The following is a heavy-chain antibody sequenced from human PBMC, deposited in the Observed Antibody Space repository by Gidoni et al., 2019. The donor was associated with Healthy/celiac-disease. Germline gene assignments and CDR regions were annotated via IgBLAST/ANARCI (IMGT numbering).Heavy chain of an antibody. J-gene: IGHJ4*02. V-gene: IGHV4-39*01. CDR1: GGSISSSSYY. CDR2: IYYSGST. D-gene: IGHD6-19*01. Sequence: QLQLQESGPGLVKPSETLSLTCTVSGGSISSSSYYWGWIRQPPGKGLEWIGSIYYSGSTYYNPSLKSRVTISVDTSKNQFSLKLSSVTAADTAVYYCARRGGQWLAGWGVDYWGQGTLVTVSS. CDR3: ARRGGQWLAGWGVDY.